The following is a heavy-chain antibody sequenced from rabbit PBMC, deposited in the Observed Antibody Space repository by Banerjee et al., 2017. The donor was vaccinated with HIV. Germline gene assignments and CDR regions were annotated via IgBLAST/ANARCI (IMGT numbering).Heavy chain of an antibody. D-gene: IGHD4-1*01. CDR3: ARDLAGVIGWNFGL. V-gene: IGHV1S45*01. CDR2: IDSGSSGTT. CDR1: GFDFSSNA. Sequence: QEQLKETGGGLVQPGGSLTLSCKASGFDFSSNAMYWVRQAPGKGLEWIASIDSGSSGTTYYASWAKGRFTGSKTSSTTVTLQMTSLTAADTATYFCARDLAGVIGWNFGLWGPGTLVTVS. J-gene: IGHJ4*01.